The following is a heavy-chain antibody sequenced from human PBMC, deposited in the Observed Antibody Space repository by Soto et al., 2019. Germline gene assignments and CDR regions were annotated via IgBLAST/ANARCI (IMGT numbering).Heavy chain of an antibody. CDR3: ARAPLPHDSSGYYDWFDP. CDR1: AGSISSGDYY. V-gene: IGHV4-30-4*01. D-gene: IGHD3-22*01. Sequence: SETVSLTCTVSAGSISSGDYYWSWIRQPPGKGLEWIGYIYYSGSTYYNPSLKSRVTISVDTSKNQFSLKLSSVTAADTAVYYCARAPLPHDSSGYYDWFDPWGQGTLVTVSS. J-gene: IGHJ5*02. CDR2: IYYSGST.